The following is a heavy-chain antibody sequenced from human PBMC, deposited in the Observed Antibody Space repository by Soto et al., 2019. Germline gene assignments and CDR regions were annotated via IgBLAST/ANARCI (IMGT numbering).Heavy chain of an antibody. CDR1: GASVSSGTHF. CDR3: ARGLPPYCTTATCPPADVV. Sequence: QVQLQESGPGLVKPSETLSLTCTVSGASVSSGTHFWSWIRQPPGKGLEWIGNIHYRGSTSYNPSLRGPVTLSLDLSNNQFSLKVTSLSAADTAVYFCARGLPPYCTTATCPPADVVWGQGTTVTVSS. J-gene: IGHJ6*02. V-gene: IGHV4-61*01. D-gene: IGHD2-8*01. CDR2: IHYRGST.